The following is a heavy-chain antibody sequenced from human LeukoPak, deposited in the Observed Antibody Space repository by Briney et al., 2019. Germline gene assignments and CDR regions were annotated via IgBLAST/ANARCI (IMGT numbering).Heavy chain of an antibody. V-gene: IGHV4-61*02. CDR3: ARGGYSSSWYYFDY. CDR1: GGSISSGSYY. Sequence: PSQTLSLTCTVSGGSISSGSYYWSWIRQPAGKGLEWIGRIYTSGSTNYNPSLKSRVTMSVDTSKNQFSLKLSSVTAADTAVYYCARGGYSSSWYYFDYWGQGTLVTVSS. CDR2: IYTSGST. D-gene: IGHD6-13*01. J-gene: IGHJ4*02.